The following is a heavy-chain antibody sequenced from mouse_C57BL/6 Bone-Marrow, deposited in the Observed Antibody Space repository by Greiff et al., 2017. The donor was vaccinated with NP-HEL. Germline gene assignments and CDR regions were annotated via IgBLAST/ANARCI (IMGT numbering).Heavy chain of an antibody. J-gene: IGHJ3*01. V-gene: IGHV3-1*01. D-gene: IGHD2-4*01. CDR3: ARGGLRGAWFAY. Sequence: VQLKESGPGMVKPSQSLSLTCTVTGYSITSGYDWHWIRHFPGNKLEWMGYISYSGSTNYNPSLKSRISITHDTSKNHFFLKLNSVTTEDTATYYCARGGLRGAWFAYWGQGTLVTVSA. CDR1: GYSITSGYD. CDR2: ISYSGST.